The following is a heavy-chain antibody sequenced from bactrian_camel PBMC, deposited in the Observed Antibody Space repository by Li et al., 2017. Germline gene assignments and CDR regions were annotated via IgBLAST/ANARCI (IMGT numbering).Heavy chain of an antibody. J-gene: IGHJ4*01. Sequence: QVQLVESGGGSVLAGGSLRLSCIASGDIADMAWFRQSPGKEREGVAARNRGGQTTYADSVKGRFTASLDSASNTASLQMNNLRPEDTALCYCAAGWKGGSCDYRYKGQGTQVTVS. CDR2: RNRGGQT. CDR1: GDIAD. V-gene: IGHV3S53*01. D-gene: IGHD2*01.